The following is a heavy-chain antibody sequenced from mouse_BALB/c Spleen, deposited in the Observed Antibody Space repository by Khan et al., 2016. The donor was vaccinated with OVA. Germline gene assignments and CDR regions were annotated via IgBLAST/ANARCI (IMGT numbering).Heavy chain of an antibody. CDR3: ARRSIYYGYFDV. J-gene: IGHJ1*01. CDR1: GYTFTNYG. CDR2: INTNTGEP. Sequence: QVQLQQSGPELKKPGETVKISCKASGYTFTNYGMNWVKQAPGKGLKWMGWINTNTGEPTYAEEFKGRFAFSLETSASTAYLQIINLKNEDTATYFCARRSIYYGYFDVWGAGTTVTVSS. D-gene: IGHD2-1*01. V-gene: IGHV9-3*02.